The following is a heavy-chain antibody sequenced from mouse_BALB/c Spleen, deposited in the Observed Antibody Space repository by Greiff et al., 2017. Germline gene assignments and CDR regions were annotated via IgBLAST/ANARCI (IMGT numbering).Heavy chain of an antibody. Sequence: EVQLVESGGGLVKPGGSLKLSCAASGFAFSSYDMSWVRQTPEKRLEWVAYISSGGGSTYYPDTVKGRFTISRDNAKNTLYLQMSSLKSEDTAMYYCARHDNYGNYFDYWGQGTTLTVSS. V-gene: IGHV5-12-1*01. J-gene: IGHJ2*01. CDR1: GFAFSSYD. D-gene: IGHD2-1*01. CDR3: ARHDNYGNYFDY. CDR2: ISSGGGST.